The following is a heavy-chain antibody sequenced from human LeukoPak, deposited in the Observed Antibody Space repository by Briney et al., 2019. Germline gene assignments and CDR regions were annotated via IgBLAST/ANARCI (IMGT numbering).Heavy chain of an antibody. CDR3: ARGVVGATTGYYFDY. CDR1: GGSISSYY. CDR2: IYTSGST. J-gene: IGHJ4*02. Sequence: SETLSLTCTVSGGSISSYYWNWIRQPAGKGLEWIGRIYTSGSTNYNPSLKSRVTMSVDTSKNQFSLKLSSVTAADTAVYYCARGVVGATTGYYFDYWGQGTLVTVSS. D-gene: IGHD1-26*01. V-gene: IGHV4-4*07.